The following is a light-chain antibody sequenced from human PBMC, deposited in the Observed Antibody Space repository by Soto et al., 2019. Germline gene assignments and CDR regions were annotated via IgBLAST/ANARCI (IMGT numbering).Light chain of an antibody. Sequence: EIVLTQSPGTPSLSPGERATLSCRASQSLSNNFLAWYQQKPGQAPRLLIYEASNRATGTPDRFSGSESGTDFTLTISRLEPEDFAVYYCQQYSISPRAFGQGTKVEIK. CDR3: QQYSISPRA. V-gene: IGKV3-20*01. J-gene: IGKJ1*01. CDR1: QSLSNNF. CDR2: EAS.